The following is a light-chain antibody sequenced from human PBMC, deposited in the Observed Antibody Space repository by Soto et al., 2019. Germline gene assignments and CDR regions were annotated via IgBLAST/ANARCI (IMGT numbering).Light chain of an antibody. CDR1: QSVSSSY. Sequence: EIVLTQSPGTLSLSPGERATLSCRASQSVSSSYLAWYQQKPGQAPRLLIYGASSRATGIPDRFSGSGSGTEFTLTISRLEPEDFAVYYCKQYGSSRTFGQGTKVEIK. CDR2: GAS. J-gene: IGKJ1*01. CDR3: KQYGSSRT. V-gene: IGKV3-20*01.